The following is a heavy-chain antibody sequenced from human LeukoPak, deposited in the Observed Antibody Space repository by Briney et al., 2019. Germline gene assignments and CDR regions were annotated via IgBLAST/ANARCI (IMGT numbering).Heavy chain of an antibody. V-gene: IGHV3-74*01. CDR1: GFTVSNYY. J-gene: IGHJ4*02. CDR3: ARGRDDSSSSTWEY. Sequence: GGSLRLSCAASGFTVSNYYMDWVRQAPGKGLVWVSRINTDGSRTQDADSVKGRFTISRDNAKNTLYLQMSSLRAEDTAVYFCARGRDDSSSSTWEYWGQGTLVTVSS. D-gene: IGHD3-22*01. CDR2: INTDGSRT.